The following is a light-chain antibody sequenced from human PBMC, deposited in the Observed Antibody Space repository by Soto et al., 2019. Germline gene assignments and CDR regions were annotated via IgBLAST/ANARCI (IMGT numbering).Light chain of an antibody. V-gene: IGKV3-20*01. J-gene: IGKJ2*01. CDR1: QSITDNF. CDR2: DAS. CDR3: QVYGSSPLVYT. Sequence: EIVLTQSPGTLSLSPGERATLSCRASQSITDNFLAWYQQKPGQAPRLLIYDASTRSAGVPDRFSGSGSGTDFTLTITRLEPEDFAVYYCQVYGSSPLVYTFGQGTKLGIK.